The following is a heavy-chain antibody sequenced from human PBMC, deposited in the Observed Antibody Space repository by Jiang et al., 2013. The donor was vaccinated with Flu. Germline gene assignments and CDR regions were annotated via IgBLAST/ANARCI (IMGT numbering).Heavy chain of an antibody. D-gene: IGHD5-24*01. Sequence: VSCKASGYSFTDYAMTWVRQAPGQGLEWMGWINTNTGNPTYAQAFAGRFVLSLDTSVSTTYLQINSLRAEDTAMYYCGRLISGDGIYIDYWGQGSPVTASS. J-gene: IGHJ4*02. CDR3: GRLISGDGIYIDY. CDR2: INTNTGNP. CDR1: GYSFTDYA. V-gene: IGHV7-4-1*02.